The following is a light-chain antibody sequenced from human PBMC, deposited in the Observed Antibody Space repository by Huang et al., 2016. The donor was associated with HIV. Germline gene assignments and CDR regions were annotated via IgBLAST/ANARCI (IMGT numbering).Light chain of an antibody. CDR3: LQTNSFPYT. V-gene: IGKV1D-12*01. CDR2: AAS. Sequence: DIQMTQSPSSVTASLGDRVTITCRASQGIDSWLAWYQKRPGNATKVLIYAASSLQGGVPSRFSGSGSGTDFSLTINTLQPEDFATYYCLQTNSFPYTFGQGTNLEI. J-gene: IGKJ2*01. CDR1: QGIDSW.